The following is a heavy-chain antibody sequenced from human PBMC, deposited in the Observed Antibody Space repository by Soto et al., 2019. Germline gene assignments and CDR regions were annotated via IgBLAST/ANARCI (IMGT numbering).Heavy chain of an antibody. Sequence: SETLPLTCTVSCGSISSGGYCWSWIRQHPGKGLEWIGYIYHSGSTYYNPSLKSRVTISVDRSKNQFSLKLSSVTAADTAVYYCARGRAYGDYGYFDYWGQGTLVTVSS. CDR1: CGSISSGGYC. V-gene: IGHV4-30-2*01. J-gene: IGHJ4*02. CDR2: IYHSGST. D-gene: IGHD4-17*01. CDR3: ARGRAYGDYGYFDY.